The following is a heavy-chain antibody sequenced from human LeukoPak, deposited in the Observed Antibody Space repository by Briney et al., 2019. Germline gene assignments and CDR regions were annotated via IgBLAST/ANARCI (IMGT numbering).Heavy chain of an antibody. Sequence: SETLSLTCTVSGGSISSGSYYWSWIRQPAGKGLEWIGRIYTSGSTNYNPSLKSRVTMSVDTSKNQFSLKLSSVTAADTAVYYCARGHRYCTNGVCYTYFDYWGQGTLVTVSS. CDR3: ARGHRYCTNGVCYTYFDY. J-gene: IGHJ4*02. D-gene: IGHD2-8*01. CDR1: GGSISSGSYY. V-gene: IGHV4-61*02. CDR2: IYTSGST.